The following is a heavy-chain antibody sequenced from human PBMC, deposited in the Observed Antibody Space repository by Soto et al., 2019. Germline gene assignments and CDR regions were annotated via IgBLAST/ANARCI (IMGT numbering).Heavy chain of an antibody. CDR2: ISYDGSNK. Sequence: GGSLRLSCAASGFTFSSYAMHWVRQAPGKGLEWVAVISYDGSNKYYADSVKGRFTISRDNSKNTLYLQMNSLRAEDTAVYYCAREGFLGTARGYYYYGMDVWGQGTTVTVSS. CDR3: AREGFLGTARGYYYYGMDV. J-gene: IGHJ6*02. CDR1: GFTFSSYA. V-gene: IGHV3-30-3*01. D-gene: IGHD5-18*01.